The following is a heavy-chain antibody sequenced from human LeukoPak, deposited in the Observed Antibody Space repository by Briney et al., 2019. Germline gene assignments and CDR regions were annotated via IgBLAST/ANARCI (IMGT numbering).Heavy chain of an antibody. CDR1: GYSISSGYY. V-gene: IGHV4-38-2*02. Sequence: SETLSLTCTVSGYSISSGYYWGWIRQPPGKGLEWIGEINHSGSTNYNPSLKSRVTISVDTSKNQFSLRLSSVTAADTAVYYCARETPWYYYYYYYMDVWGKGTTVTVSS. J-gene: IGHJ6*03. CDR3: ARETPWYYYYYYYMDV. D-gene: IGHD6-13*01. CDR2: INHSGST.